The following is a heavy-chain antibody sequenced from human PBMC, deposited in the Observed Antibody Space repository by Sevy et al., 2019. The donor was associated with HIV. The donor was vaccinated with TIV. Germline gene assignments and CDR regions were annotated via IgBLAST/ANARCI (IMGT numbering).Heavy chain of an antibody. CDR3: SGSGWYGDYYYYGMDV. V-gene: IGHV3-30-3*01. Sequence: GGSLRLSCAASGFTFSSYAMHWVRQAPGKGLEWVAVISYDGSNKYYAHSVKGRFTISRDNSKNTLYLQMNSLRAEDTAVYYCSGSGWYGDYYYYGMDVWGQGTTVTVSS. CDR2: ISYDGSNK. J-gene: IGHJ6*02. D-gene: IGHD6-19*01. CDR1: GFTFSSYA.